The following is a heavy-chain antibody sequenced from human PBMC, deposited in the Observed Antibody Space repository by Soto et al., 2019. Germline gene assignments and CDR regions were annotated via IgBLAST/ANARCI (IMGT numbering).Heavy chain of an antibody. CDR3: ASGRPIDY. D-gene: IGHD6-6*01. J-gene: IGHJ4*02. CDR1: GFTFSSYS. V-gene: IGHV3-48*01. CDR2: ISSSSSTI. Sequence: GGSLRLSCAASGFTFSSYSMNWVRQAPGKGLEWVSYISSSSSTIYYADSVKGRFTISRDNAKNSLYPHMNSLRAEDTAVYYCASGRPIDYWGQGTLVTVSS.